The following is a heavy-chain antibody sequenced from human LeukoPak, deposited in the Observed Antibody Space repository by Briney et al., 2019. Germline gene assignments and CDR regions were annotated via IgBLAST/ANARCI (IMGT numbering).Heavy chain of an antibody. CDR1: GGSISSYY. D-gene: IGHD2-2*01. V-gene: IGHV4-59*12. Sequence: SETLSLTCTVSGGSISSYYWSWIRQPPGKGLEWIGYIYYSGSTNYNPSLKSRVTISVDRSKNQFSLKLSSVTAADTAVYYCARATYCSSTSCPPEDAFDIWGQGTMVTVSS. J-gene: IGHJ3*02. CDR2: IYYSGST. CDR3: ARATYCSSTSCPPEDAFDI.